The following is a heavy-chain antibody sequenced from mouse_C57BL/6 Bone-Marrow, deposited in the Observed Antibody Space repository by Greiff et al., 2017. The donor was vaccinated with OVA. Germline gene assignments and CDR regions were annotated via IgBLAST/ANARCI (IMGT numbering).Heavy chain of an antibody. Sequence: EVQLQQSGPELAKPGASVKIPCKASGYTFTDYNMDWVKQSHGKSLEWIGDINSNNGGTIYNQKFKGKATLTVDKSSSTAYMELRSLTSEDTAVYYWARGVYYDYDGGAWFAYWGQGTLVTVSA. CDR2: INSNNGGT. J-gene: IGHJ3*01. CDR1: GYTFTDYN. CDR3: ARGVYYDYDGGAWFAY. V-gene: IGHV1-18*01. D-gene: IGHD2-4*01.